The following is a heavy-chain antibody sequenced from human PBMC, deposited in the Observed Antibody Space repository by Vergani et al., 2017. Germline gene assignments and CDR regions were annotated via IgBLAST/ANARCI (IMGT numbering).Heavy chain of an antibody. Sequence: QVQLVQSGAEVKKPGSSVKVSCKASGGTFSSYTISWVRQAPGQGLEWMGRIIPILGIANYAQKFQGRVTITADKSTSTAYMELSSLRSEDTAVYYCASGYYDGSATDAFDFWGQGTMVTVSS. CDR1: GGTFSSYT. J-gene: IGHJ3*01. CDR3: ASGYYDGSATDAFDF. CDR2: IIPILGIA. V-gene: IGHV1-69*02. D-gene: IGHD3-22*01.